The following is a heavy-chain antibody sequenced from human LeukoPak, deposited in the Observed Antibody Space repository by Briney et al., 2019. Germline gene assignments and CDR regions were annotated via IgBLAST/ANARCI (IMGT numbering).Heavy chain of an antibody. CDR3: ARDYVVAAAGTYY. D-gene: IGHD6-13*01. V-gene: IGHV3-48*04. CDR1: GFTFSTYS. Sequence: GGSLRLSCVVSGFTFSTYSMNRVRQAPGKGLEWVSYISSTSGTMHYADSVKGRFTISRDNAKSSLYLLMNSLRAEDTAVYYCARDYVVAAAGTYYWGQGTLVTVSS. J-gene: IGHJ4*02. CDR2: ISSTSGTM.